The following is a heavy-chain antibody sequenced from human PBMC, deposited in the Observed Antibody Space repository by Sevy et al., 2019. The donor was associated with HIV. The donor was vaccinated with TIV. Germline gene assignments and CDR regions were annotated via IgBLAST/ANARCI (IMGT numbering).Heavy chain of an antibody. CDR3: ARGLRRLDDAFDI. V-gene: IGHV3-49*03. J-gene: IGHJ3*02. CDR2: IRGKAYHGTT. D-gene: IGHD6-25*01. CDR1: GFSFGDYS. Sequence: GGSLRLSCTASGFSFGDYSMSWFRQAPGKGLEWVGFIRGKAYHGTTEYAASVKGRFTISRDDSKSIAYLQMNSLKTEDTAVYHCARGLRRLDDAFDIWGQGTMVTVSS.